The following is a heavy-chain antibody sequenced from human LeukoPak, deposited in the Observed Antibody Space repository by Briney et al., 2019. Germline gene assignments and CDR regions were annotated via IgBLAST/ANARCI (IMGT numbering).Heavy chain of an antibody. CDR3: ARDFYGDYARPYYIDY. J-gene: IGHJ4*02. V-gene: IGHV3-9*01. Sequence: GGSLRLSCTASGFSFEAYAMQWVRQVPGKGLQWVSGISSNGESTGYADSVKGRFIISRDNAKNSLYLQMNSLRLEDTAVYYCARDFYGDYARPYYIDYWGQGTLVTVSS. D-gene: IGHD4-17*01. CDR1: GFSFEAYA. CDR2: ISSNGEST.